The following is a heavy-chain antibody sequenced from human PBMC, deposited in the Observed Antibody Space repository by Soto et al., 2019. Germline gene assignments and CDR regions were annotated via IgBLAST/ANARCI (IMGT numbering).Heavy chain of an antibody. CDR1: GGTFSSHG. V-gene: IGHV1-69*13. Sequence: SVKVSCKASGGTFSSHGISWVRQAPGQGLEWMGGIIPIFGTANYAQKFQGRVTITADESTSTAYMELSSLKSEDTAVYYCARESWSGSHFDWFDPWGQGTLVTVSS. CDR2: IIPIFGTA. CDR3: ARESWSGSHFDWFDP. J-gene: IGHJ5*02. D-gene: IGHD1-26*01.